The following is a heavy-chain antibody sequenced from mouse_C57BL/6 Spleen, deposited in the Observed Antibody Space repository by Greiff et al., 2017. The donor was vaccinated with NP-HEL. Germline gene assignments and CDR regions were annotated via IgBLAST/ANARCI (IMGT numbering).Heavy chain of an antibody. V-gene: IGHV1-26*01. D-gene: IGHD2-3*01. CDR2: INPNNGGT. CDR3: ARWVIYDGDLYALDY. J-gene: IGHJ4*01. Sequence: VQLQQSGPELVKPGASVKISCKASGYTFTDYYMNWVKQSHGKSLEWIGDINPNNGGTSYNQKFKGKATLTVDKYSSTAYMELRSRTSEDSAVYYCARWVIYDGDLYALDYWGQGTSVTVSS. CDR1: GYTFTDYY.